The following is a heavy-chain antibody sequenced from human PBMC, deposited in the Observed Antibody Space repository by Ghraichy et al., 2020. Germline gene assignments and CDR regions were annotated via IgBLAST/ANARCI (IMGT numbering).Heavy chain of an antibody. CDR3: AKALLIGATSPPSDY. CDR2: ISGSGGGT. Sequence: GGSLRLSCAASGFTFSAYAMSWVRQAPGKGLEWVSGISGSGGGTYYADSVRGRFTISRDNSRNTLYLHMSRLRAEDTAVYSCAKALLIGATSPPSDYWGQGTLVTVSS. CDR1: GFTFSAYA. V-gene: IGHV3-23*01. D-gene: IGHD1-1*01. J-gene: IGHJ4*02.